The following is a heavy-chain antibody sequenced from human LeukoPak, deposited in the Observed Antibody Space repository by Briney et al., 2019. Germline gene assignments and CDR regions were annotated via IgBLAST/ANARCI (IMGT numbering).Heavy chain of an antibody. CDR2: ISSSSSYI. CDR1: GFTFSSYS. D-gene: IGHD6-13*01. CDR3: ATVISSSWYDDYYYYYMDV. J-gene: IGHJ6*03. V-gene: IGHV3-21*01. Sequence: PGGSLRLSCAASGFTFSSYSMNWVRQAPGKGLEWVSSISSSSSYIYYADSVKGRFTISRDNAKNSLYLQMNSLRAEDTAVYYCATVISSSWYDDYYYYYMDVWGKGTTVTVSS.